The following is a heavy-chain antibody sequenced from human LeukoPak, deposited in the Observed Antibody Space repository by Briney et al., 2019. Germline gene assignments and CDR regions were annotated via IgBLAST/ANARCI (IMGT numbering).Heavy chain of an antibody. CDR1: GYSFTSYW. D-gene: IGHD5-18*01. J-gene: IGHJ5*02. V-gene: IGHV5-51*01. CDR3: ARGRGYTYGYPENWFDP. CDR2: IYPGTSDT. Sequence: GESPKISCKGSGYSFTSYWIGWVRQMPGKGLEWMGIIYPGTSDTIYSPSFQGQVTISADKSIRTAYLQWSSLEASDTAMYYCARGRGYTYGYPENWFDPWGQGTLVTVSS.